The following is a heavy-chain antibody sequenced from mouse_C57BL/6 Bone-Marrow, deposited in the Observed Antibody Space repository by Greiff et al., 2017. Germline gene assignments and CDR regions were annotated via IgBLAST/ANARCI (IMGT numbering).Heavy chain of an antibody. V-gene: IGHV1-4*01. CDR3: ARALQPY. D-gene: IGHD6-1*01. CDR1: GYTFTSYT. J-gene: IGHJ2*01. Sequence: QVQLQQSGAELARPGASVKMSCKASGYTFTSYTMHWVKQRPGQGLEWIGYINPSSGYTKYNQTFQDKATLTADKSSSTSYMQLSSLTSEDSAVYYCARALQPYWGQGTTLTVSS. CDR2: INPSSGYT.